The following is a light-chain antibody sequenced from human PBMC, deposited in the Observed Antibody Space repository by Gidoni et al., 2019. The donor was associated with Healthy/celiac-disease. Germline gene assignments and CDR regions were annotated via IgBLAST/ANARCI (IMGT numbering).Light chain of an antibody. J-gene: IGKJ4*01. V-gene: IGKV3-15*01. CDR1: QSVSSN. Sequence: DIVLTQSPAPPSVSPGERATLSCRASQSVSSNLAWYQQKPGQAPRLLIYGASTRATGIPARFSGSGSGTEFTLTISSLQSEDFAVYYCQQYNNWPLAFGGGTKVEIK. CDR3: QQYNNWPLA. CDR2: GAS.